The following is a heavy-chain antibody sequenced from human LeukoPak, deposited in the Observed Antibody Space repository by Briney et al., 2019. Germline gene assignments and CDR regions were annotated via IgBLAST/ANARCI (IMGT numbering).Heavy chain of an antibody. CDR2: IYTSGST. D-gene: IGHD2-15*01. CDR3: ARHVSAVADHSWFDP. V-gene: IGHV4-4*07. CDR1: GGSISSYY. Sequence: SETLSLTCTVSGGSISSYYWSWIRQPAGKGLEWIGRIYTSGSTNYNPSLKSRVTMSVDTSKNQFSLKLSSVTAADTAVYYCARHVSAVADHSWFDPWGQGTLVTVSS. J-gene: IGHJ5*02.